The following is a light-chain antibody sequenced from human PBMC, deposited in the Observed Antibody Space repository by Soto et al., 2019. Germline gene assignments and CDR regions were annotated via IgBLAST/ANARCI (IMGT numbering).Light chain of an antibody. CDR1: SSDVGGYNY. CDR3: SSYTTSSTLGV. V-gene: IGLV2-14*03. J-gene: IGLJ1*01. Sequence: QSALTQPASVSGSPGESITISCTGTSSDVGGYNYVSWYQQHPGKAPKVMIYDVNNRPSGVSNRFSGSKSGNTASLTISGLQAEDEADYYCSSYTTSSTLGVFGTGTKVTVL. CDR2: DVN.